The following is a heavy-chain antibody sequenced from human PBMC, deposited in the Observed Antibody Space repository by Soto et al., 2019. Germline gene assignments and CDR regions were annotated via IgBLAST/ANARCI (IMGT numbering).Heavy chain of an antibody. V-gene: IGHV6-1*01. CDR3: ARGLWAAAAGSGIYYYYGMDV. Sequence: SQTLSLTCAISGDSVSSNSAAWNWIRQSPSRGLEWLGRTYYRSKWYNDYAVSVKSRITINPDTSKNQFSLQLNSVTPEDTAVYYCARGLWAAAAGSGIYYYYGMDVRGQGTTVTVSS. CDR2: TYYRSKWYN. CDR1: GDSVSSNSAA. J-gene: IGHJ6*02. D-gene: IGHD6-13*01.